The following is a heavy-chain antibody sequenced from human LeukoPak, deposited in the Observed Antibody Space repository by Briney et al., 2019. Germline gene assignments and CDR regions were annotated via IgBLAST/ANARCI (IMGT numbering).Heavy chain of an antibody. V-gene: IGHV1-2*02. CDR1: GYIFSDYY. CDR3: ARGAEAETSPLDY. J-gene: IGHJ4*02. Sequence: ASVKVSCKASGYIFSDYYMHWVRQAPGQGLEWLGWVNPKTGAADYAQQFRGRITMTRDTSINTDYMEMKRVTSDDTAVYYCARGAEAETSPLDYWGQGTLVTVSS. CDR2: VNPKTGAA. D-gene: IGHD6-13*01.